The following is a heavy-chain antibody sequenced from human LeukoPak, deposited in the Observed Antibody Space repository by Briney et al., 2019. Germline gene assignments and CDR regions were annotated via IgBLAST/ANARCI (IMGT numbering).Heavy chain of an antibody. V-gene: IGHV3-74*01. CDR1: GFTFSSHL. CDR2: VKSDGTAT. J-gene: IGHJ4*02. CDR3: VRKFATGD. D-gene: IGHD1-14*01. Sequence: PGGSLRLSCAASGFTFSSHLMHWVRQAQGTGLVWVSSVKSDGTATNYADSVKGRFTISRDNAKNTLYLQMNSLRVEDTAVYYCVRKFATGDWRQGTLVTVSS.